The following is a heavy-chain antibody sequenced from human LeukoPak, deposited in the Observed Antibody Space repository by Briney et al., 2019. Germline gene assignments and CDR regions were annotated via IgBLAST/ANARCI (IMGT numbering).Heavy chain of an antibody. V-gene: IGHV3-7*01. CDR3: ARGRRSYYRSHEGGYYYYYVDV. Sequence: GGSLRLSCAASGFTFSSYWMSWVRQAPGKGLEWVANIKQDGSEKYYVDSVKGRFTISRDNAKNSLYLQMNSLRAEDTAVYYCARGRRSYYRSHEGGYYYYYVDVWDKGTTVTVSS. CDR1: GFTFSSYW. J-gene: IGHJ6*03. CDR2: IKQDGSEK. D-gene: IGHD3-10*01.